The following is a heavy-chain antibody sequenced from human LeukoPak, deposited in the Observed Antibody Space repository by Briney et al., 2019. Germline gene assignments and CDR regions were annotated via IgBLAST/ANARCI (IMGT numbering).Heavy chain of an antibody. J-gene: IGHJ6*02. Sequence: QTGGSLRLSCAASVFTVSSYYMNWVRQAPGKGLEWVSVIYSGSSTYYADSVKARFTIPRDNSKNTLYLQMNSLRAEDTAEYYCARSGGWDGMAVWGQGTAVTVSS. CDR3: ARSGGWDGMAV. D-gene: IGHD1-1*01. CDR2: IYSGSST. CDR1: VFTVSSYY. V-gene: IGHV3-53*01.